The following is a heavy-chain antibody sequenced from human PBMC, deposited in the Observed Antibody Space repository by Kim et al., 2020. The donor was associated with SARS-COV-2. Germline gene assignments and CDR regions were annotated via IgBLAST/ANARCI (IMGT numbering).Heavy chain of an antibody. J-gene: IGHJ4*02. CDR2: A. D-gene: IGHD1-26*01. CDR3: ASGSYRSFFDY. V-gene: IGHV1-69*01. Sequence: ANYAQKFQGRVTITADESTSTAYMELSSLRSEDTAVYYCASGSYRSFFDYWGQGTLVTVSS.